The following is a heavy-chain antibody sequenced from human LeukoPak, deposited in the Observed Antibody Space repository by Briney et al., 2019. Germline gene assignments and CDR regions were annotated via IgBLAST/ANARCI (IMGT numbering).Heavy chain of an antibody. J-gene: IGHJ4*02. Sequence: PGGSLRLSYAASGFTFSDYYMSWIRQAPGKGLEWVSYISSSGSTIYYADSVKGRFTISRDNSKNTLYLQMNSLRAEDTAVYYCAKDAYYDFWSGYYPPSSRPYYFDYWGQGTLVTVSS. CDR1: GFTFSDYY. V-gene: IGHV3-11*01. D-gene: IGHD3-3*01. CDR2: ISSSGSTI. CDR3: AKDAYYDFWSGYYPPSSRPYYFDY.